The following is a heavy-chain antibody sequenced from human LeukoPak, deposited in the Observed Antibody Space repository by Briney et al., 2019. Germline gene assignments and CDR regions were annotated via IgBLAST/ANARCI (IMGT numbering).Heavy chain of an antibody. V-gene: IGHV3-48*03. Sequence: GGSLRLSCAASGFTFSSYEMNWVRQAPGKGLERVSYISSSGSTIYYADSVKGRFTISRDNAKNSLYLQMNSLIAEDTAVYYCARQRRDGYGGGPLEFDPWGQGTLVTVSS. CDR1: GFTFSSYE. CDR3: ARQRRDGYGGGPLEFDP. D-gene: IGHD5-24*01. CDR2: ISSSGSTI. J-gene: IGHJ5*02.